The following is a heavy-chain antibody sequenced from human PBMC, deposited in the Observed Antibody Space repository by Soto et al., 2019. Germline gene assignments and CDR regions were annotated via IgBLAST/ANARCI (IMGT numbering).Heavy chain of an antibody. V-gene: IGHV3-11*01. D-gene: IGHD4-4*01. Sequence: QVQLVESGGGLVKPVGSLRLSCAASGLTFSDYYMSWIRQAPGKGLEWVSYISSSGSSIYYADSVKGRFTISRDNAKNSLYLQMNSLRAEETALYYCARYSSSDDFDFWGQGTMVTVSS. J-gene: IGHJ3*01. CDR1: GLTFSDYY. CDR3: ARYSSSDDFDF. CDR2: ISSSGSSI.